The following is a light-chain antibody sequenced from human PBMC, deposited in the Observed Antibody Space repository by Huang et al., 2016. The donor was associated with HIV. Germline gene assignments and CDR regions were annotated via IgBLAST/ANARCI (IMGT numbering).Light chain of an antibody. V-gene: IGKV3-11*01. Sequence: EIVLKQSPATLSLSPGERATLSCWASQSVSSYLAWYQQKPGQAPRLLIYDASNRATGIPARFSGSGSGTDFTLTISSLEPEDFAVYYCQQRSNWPRTFGQGTKVEIK. CDR3: QQRSNWPRT. J-gene: IGKJ1*01. CDR1: QSVSSY. CDR2: DAS.